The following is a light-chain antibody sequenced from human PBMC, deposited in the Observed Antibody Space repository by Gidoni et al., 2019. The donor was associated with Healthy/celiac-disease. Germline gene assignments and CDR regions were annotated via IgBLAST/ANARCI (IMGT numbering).Light chain of an antibody. CDR3: QQYGSSPLFT. Sequence: EMVLTHSPGTLFLSPGERATLSCRARQSGSSCYLAWYQQKPGQAPRLRIYGASSMDTGIPDRFSGSGSGTDFTLTICRVESEDFALYYCQQYGSSPLFTFGPGTKVDIK. CDR1: QSGSSCY. V-gene: IGKV3-20*01. J-gene: IGKJ3*01. CDR2: GAS.